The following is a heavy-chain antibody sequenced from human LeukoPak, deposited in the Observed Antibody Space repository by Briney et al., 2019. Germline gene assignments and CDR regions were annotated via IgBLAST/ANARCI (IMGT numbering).Heavy chain of an antibody. CDR3: ARQNKRYYYDSSGYALGY. V-gene: IGHV1-8*01. CDR2: MNPNSGNT. CDR1: GYTFTSYD. J-gene: IGHJ4*02. D-gene: IGHD3-22*01. Sequence: ASVKVSCKASGYTFTSYDINWVRQATGQGLEWMGWMNPNSGNTGYAQKFQGRVTMTRNTSISTAYMELSSLRSEATAVYYCARQNKRYYYDSSGYALGYWGQGTLVTVSS.